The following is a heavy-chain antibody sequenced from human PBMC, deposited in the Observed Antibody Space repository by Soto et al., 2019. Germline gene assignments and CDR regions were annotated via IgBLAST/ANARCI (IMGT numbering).Heavy chain of an antibody. V-gene: IGHV4-59*01. Sequence: ASETLSLTCTVSGGSISSYYWSWIRQPPGKGLEWIGYIYYSGSTNYNPSLKSRVTISVDTSKNQFSLKLSSVTAADTAVYYCARSGYYPSGMDVWGQGTTVTVSS. CDR2: IYYSGST. D-gene: IGHD3-3*01. J-gene: IGHJ6*02. CDR1: GGSISSYY. CDR3: ARSGYYPSGMDV.